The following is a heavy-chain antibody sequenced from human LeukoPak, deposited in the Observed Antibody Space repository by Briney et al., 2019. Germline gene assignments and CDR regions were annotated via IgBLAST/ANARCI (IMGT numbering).Heavy chain of an antibody. D-gene: IGHD3-10*01. CDR1: GFTVSSNY. V-gene: IGHV3-66*01. Sequence: PGGSLRLSCAAPGFTVSSNYMSWVRQAPGKGLEWVSVIYSGGSTYYADSVKGRFTISRDNSKNTLYLQMNSLRAEDTAVYYCARDPYYYGSGTYGMDVWGQGTTVTVSS. J-gene: IGHJ6*02. CDR2: IYSGGST. CDR3: ARDPYYYGSGTYGMDV.